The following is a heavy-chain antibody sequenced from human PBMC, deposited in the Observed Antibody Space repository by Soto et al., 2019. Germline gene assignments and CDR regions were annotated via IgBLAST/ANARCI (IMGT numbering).Heavy chain of an antibody. CDR2: IYYSGST. CDR1: GGSISSSSSY. CDR3: ARPISYYYYYIDV. D-gene: IGHD2-21*01. V-gene: IGHV4-39*01. J-gene: IGHJ6*03. Sequence: SETLSLTCSVSGGSISSSSSYWAWVRQPPGKGLEWIGTIYYSGSTYHNPPLKSRVTISVDTSKNQFSLKLSSVTAADTAVYYCARPISYYYYYIDVWGKGTTVTVSS.